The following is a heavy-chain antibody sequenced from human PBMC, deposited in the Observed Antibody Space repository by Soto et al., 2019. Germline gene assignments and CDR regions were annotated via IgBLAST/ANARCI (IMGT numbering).Heavy chain of an antibody. CDR1: GFTFSDYY. J-gene: IGHJ4*02. CDR2: ISGSGSTI. D-gene: IGHD1-7*01. CDR3: ARGDGTTMDY. Sequence: PGGSLRLSCAASGFTFSDYYMNWIRQAPGKGLEWVSYISGSGSTIYYADSVKGRFTISRDNAKNSLYLQVNSLRAEDTAVYYCARGDGTTMDYWGQGTLVTVSS. V-gene: IGHV3-11*01.